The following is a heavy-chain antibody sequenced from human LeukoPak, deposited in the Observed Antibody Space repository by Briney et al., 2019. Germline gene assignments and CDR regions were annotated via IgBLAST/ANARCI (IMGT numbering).Heavy chain of an antibody. D-gene: IGHD3-10*02. CDR3: AELGITMIGGV. CDR1: GFTFSSHG. CDR2: ISGSGGST. Sequence: GGSLRLSCAASGFTFSSHGMSWVRQAPGKGLEWVSAISGSGGSTYYADSVKGRFTISRDNAKNSLYLQMNSLRAEDTAVYYCAELGITMIGGVWGKGATVTISS. V-gene: IGHV3-23*01. J-gene: IGHJ6*04.